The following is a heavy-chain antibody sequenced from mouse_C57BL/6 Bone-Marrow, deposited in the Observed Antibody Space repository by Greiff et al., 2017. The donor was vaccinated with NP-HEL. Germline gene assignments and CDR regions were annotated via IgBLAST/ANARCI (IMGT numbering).Heavy chain of an antibody. CDR3: ARDPYYGNFAWFAY. Sequence: DVMLVESGGGLVKPGGSLKLSCAASGFTFSSYAMSWVRQTPEKRLEWVATISDGGSYTYYPDNVKGRFTISRDNAKNNLYLQMSHLKSEDTAMYYCARDPYYGNFAWFAYWGQGTLVTVSA. D-gene: IGHD2-10*01. CDR1: GFTFSSYA. CDR2: ISDGGSYT. J-gene: IGHJ3*01. V-gene: IGHV5-4*01.